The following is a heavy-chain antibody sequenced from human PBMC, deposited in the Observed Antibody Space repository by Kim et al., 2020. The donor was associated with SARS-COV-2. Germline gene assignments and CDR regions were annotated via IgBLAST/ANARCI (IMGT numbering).Heavy chain of an antibody. V-gene: IGHV3-11*05. D-gene: IGHD1-26*01. CDR1: GFTFSDYD. CDR3: ARGVLVGGTYFDY. CDR2: ISSTSTYT. Sequence: GGSLRLSCAASGFTFSDYDVTWIRQAPGKGLEWVSYISSTSTYTNYADTVRGRFTISRDKSKNSLYLQMHSLRAEDTAVYYCARGVLVGGTYFDYWGQGTLVTVSS. J-gene: IGHJ4*02.